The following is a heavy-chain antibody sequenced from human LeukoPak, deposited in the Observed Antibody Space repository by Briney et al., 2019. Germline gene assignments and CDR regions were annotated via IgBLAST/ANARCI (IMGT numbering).Heavy chain of an antibody. D-gene: IGHD3-22*01. V-gene: IGHV1-18*01. J-gene: IGHJ5*02. CDR2: ISTHNGST. Sequence: GALVKVSCKASGYTFTYYGITWVRQAPGHGLEWRGWISTHNGSTNYAQKLQGRGTMTTDTSTSTAYMELRSLRSDDTAVHYCARGAGYYYDSSGFYYRWFDPWGQGTLVTVSS. CDR3: ARGAGYYYDSSGFYYRWFDP. CDR1: GYTFTYYG.